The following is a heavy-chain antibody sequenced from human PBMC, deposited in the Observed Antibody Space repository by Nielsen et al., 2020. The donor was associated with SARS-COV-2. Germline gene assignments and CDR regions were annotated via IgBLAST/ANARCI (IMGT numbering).Heavy chain of an antibody. V-gene: IGHV3-23*01. CDR3: AKDRIPDGLWEIDY. D-gene: IGHD1-14*01. CDR1: GFIFSDYA. Sequence: GESLKISCAASGFIFSDYAMSWVRQAPGKGLEWVSALSGDGRSTYIAASVKGRFIISRDNSKNTLYLQMNSLGVDDTAVYFCAKDRIPDGLWEIDYWGQGTRVTVSS. CDR2: LSGDGRST. J-gene: IGHJ4*02.